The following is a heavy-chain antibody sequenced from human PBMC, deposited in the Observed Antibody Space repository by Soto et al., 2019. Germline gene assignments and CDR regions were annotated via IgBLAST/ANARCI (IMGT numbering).Heavy chain of an antibody. D-gene: IGHD3-22*01. J-gene: IGHJ2*01. Sequence: GGSLRLSCAASGFTVSSNYMSWVRQAPGKGLEWVSVIYGGGSTYYADSVKGRFTISRDNSKNTLYLQMNSLRAEDTAVYYCARVYYYDSSGYYYESWYFDLWGRGTLVTVSS. V-gene: IGHV3-53*01. CDR1: GFTVSSNY. CDR2: IYGGGST. CDR3: ARVYYYDSSGYYYESWYFDL.